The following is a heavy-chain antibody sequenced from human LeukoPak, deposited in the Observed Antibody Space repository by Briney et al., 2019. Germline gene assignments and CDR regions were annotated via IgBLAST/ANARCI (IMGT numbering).Heavy chain of an antibody. J-gene: IGHJ4*02. Sequence: GGSLRLSCAASGFSVSSKYTSWVRQPAGKGLEWVSVIYSGGTTFYADSVKGRFTISRDNSKNTLYLQMNSLRPDDTAVYYCTKLKGWYGDGYFDYWGPGILVTVSS. V-gene: IGHV3-53*01. CDR1: GFSVSSKY. CDR2: IYSGGTT. D-gene: IGHD6-19*01. CDR3: TKLKGWYGDGYFDY.